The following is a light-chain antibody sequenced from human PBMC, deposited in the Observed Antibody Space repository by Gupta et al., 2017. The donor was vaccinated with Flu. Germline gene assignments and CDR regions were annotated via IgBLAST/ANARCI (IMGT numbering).Light chain of an antibody. Sequence: DIQMTQSPSSLSASVGDRVIITCRASQNINNYLNWYQQKPGKAPKLLIYDASMLQSGVPARFSGSGYETDFTLTSSRRQDEDFANYYWQQSYSTRTFGGGTKVDIK. CDR1: QNINNY. J-gene: IGKJ4*01. CDR2: DAS. CDR3: QQSYSTRT. V-gene: IGKV1-39*01.